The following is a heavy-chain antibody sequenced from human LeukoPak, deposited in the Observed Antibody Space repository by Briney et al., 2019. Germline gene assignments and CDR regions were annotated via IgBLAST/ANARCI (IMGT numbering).Heavy chain of an antibody. Sequence: ASVKVSCKASGYTFTSYYMHWVRQAPGQGLEWMGWINPNSGGTNYAQKFQGRVTMTRDTSISTAYMELSRLRSDDTAVYYCARQVVRGVNWFDPWGQGTLVTVSS. CDR2: INPNSGGT. V-gene: IGHV1-2*02. CDR1: GYTFTSYY. D-gene: IGHD3-10*01. J-gene: IGHJ5*02. CDR3: ARQVVRGVNWFDP.